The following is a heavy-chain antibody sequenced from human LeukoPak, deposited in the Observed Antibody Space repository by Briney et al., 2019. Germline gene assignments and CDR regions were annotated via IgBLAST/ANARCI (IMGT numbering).Heavy chain of an antibody. V-gene: IGHV4-31*11. CDR3: ARLRDSSGWYATDY. CDR2: IYYSGST. Sequence: RPSEALSLTCAVSGGSIVSRDWWTWIRQHPGKGLEWIGNIYYSGSTYYNPSLKSPVTISVDTSKNQFSLKLSSVTAADTAVYYCARLRDSSGWYATDYWGQGTLVTVSS. J-gene: IGHJ4*02. D-gene: IGHD6-19*01. CDR1: GGSIVSRDW.